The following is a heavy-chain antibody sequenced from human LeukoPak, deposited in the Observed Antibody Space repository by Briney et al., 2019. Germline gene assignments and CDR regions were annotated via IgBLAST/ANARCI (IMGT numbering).Heavy chain of an antibody. CDR3: AGRVLKTYYIDS. CDR2: VYDSGSA. D-gene: IGHD2/OR15-2a*01. Sequence: SETLSLTCTVSGASISSHYWSWIRQPAGGALEWIGRVYDSGSAMYNPSLKSRVTISLDTSNNQFSLRLSSVTAADTAVYYRAGRVLKTYYIDSWGQGTLVSVSS. CDR1: GASISSHY. V-gene: IGHV4-4*07. J-gene: IGHJ4*02.